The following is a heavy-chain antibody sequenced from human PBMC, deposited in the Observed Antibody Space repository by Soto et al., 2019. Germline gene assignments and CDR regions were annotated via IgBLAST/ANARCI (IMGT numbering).Heavy chain of an antibody. CDR2: IYYSGST. CDR3: ASTPTIFGVRRYYYYMDV. J-gene: IGHJ6*03. CDR1: GGSISSYY. Sequence: SETLSLTCTVSGGSISSYYWSWIRQPPGKGLEWIGYIYYSGSTNYNPSLKSRVTISVDTSKNQFSLKLSSVTAADTAVYYCASTPTIFGVRRYYYYMDVWGKGTTVTVSS. D-gene: IGHD3-3*01. V-gene: IGHV4-59*08.